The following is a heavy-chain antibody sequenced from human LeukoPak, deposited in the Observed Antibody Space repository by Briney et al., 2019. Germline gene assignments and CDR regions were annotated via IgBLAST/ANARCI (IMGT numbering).Heavy chain of an antibody. CDR1: GASISRYY. J-gene: IGHJ2*01. V-gene: IGHV4-59*01. CDR3: ARGIDWYFDL. D-gene: IGHD2-15*01. CDR2: IYYSGST. Sequence: PSETLSLTCTVSGASISRYYWSWIRQPPGKGLEWIAYIYYSGSTTYNPSLKSRVTISIDTSKNQLSLKVSSVTAADTAVYYCARGIDWYFDLWGRGTLVTVSS.